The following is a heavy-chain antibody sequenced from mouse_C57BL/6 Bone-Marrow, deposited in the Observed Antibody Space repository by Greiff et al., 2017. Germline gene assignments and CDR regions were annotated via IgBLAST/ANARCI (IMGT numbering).Heavy chain of an antibody. CDR1: GYAFSSYW. V-gene: IGHV1-80*01. CDR3: ARWRFGSSPYAMDY. J-gene: IGHJ4*01. CDR2: IYPGDGDT. D-gene: IGHD1-1*01. Sequence: VQVVESGAELVKPGASVKISCKASGYAFSSYWMNWVKQRPGKGLEWIGQIYPGDGDTNYNGKFKGKATLTADKSSSTAYMQLSSLTSEDSAVYFCARWRFGSSPYAMDYWGQGTSVTVSS.